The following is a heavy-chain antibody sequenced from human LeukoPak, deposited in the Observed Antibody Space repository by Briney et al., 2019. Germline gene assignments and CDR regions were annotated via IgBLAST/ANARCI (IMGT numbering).Heavy chain of an antibody. CDR3: ARALPGYCSSTSCLYYYGMDV. J-gene: IGHJ6*04. Sequence: SVKVSCKASGGTFSSYAISWVRQAPGQGLEWMGGIIPIFGTANYAQKFQGRVTITADKSTSTAYMELSSLRSEDTAVYYCARALPGYCSSTSCLYYYGMDVWGKGTTVTVSS. CDR2: IIPIFGTA. V-gene: IGHV1-69*06. CDR1: GGTFSSYA. D-gene: IGHD2-2*01.